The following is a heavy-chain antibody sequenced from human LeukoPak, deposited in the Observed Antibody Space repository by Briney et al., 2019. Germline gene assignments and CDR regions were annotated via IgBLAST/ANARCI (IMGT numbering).Heavy chain of an antibody. CDR1: GFTFSSYG. CDR3: ARGYDILTGYRDDAFDI. J-gene: IGHJ3*02. D-gene: IGHD3-9*01. CDR2: ISYDGSNK. V-gene: IGHV3-30*03. Sequence: GGSLRLSCAASGFTFSSYGMHWVRQAPGKGLEWVAVISYDGSNKYYADSVKGRFTISRDNSKNTLYLQMNSLRAEDTAVYYCARGYDILTGYRDDAFDIWGQGTMVTVSS.